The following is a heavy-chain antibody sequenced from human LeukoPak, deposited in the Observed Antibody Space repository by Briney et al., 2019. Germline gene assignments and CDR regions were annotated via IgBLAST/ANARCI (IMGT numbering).Heavy chain of an antibody. CDR2: IFPSGGEI. Sequence: GGSLRLSCEASGFTFSSYWMNWVRQAPGKGLEWVSSIFPSGGEIHYADSVRGRFTISRDNSKSILSLQMNSLRAEDTAIYYCATYRQVLLPFESWGQGTLVTVSS. J-gene: IGHJ4*02. V-gene: IGHV3-23*01. CDR3: ATYRQVLLPFES. D-gene: IGHD5-18*01. CDR1: GFTFSSYW.